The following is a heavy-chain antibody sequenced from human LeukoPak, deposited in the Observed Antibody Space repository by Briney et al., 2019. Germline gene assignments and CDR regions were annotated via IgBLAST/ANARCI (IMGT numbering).Heavy chain of an antibody. CDR2: ISNDGSKK. D-gene: IGHD5-18*01. CDR1: GFTFSSYG. J-gene: IGHJ4*02. CDR3: AKDRYSYAFEYSDS. Sequence: GGSLRLSCAASGFTFSSYGMHWVRQAPGKGLDWVAVISNDGSKKYYADSVKGRFTISRDNSKNTLSLQVSSLRTEDTAVCYCAKDRYSYAFEYSDSWGQGTLVTVSS. V-gene: IGHV3-30*18.